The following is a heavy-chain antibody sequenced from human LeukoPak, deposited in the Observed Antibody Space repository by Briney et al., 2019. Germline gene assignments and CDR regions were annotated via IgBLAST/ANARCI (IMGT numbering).Heavy chain of an antibody. D-gene: IGHD2-2*01. CDR1: GFTFGDHA. Sequence: GGSLRLSCTASGFTFGDHAMSWVRQAPGKGLEWVANIKQDGSDKFYVDSVKGRFTISRDNAKNSMYLQMSSLRAEDTAIYYCARVLPVASRDYWGQGTLVTVSS. J-gene: IGHJ4*02. CDR3: ARVLPVASRDY. V-gene: IGHV3-7*01. CDR2: IKQDGSDK.